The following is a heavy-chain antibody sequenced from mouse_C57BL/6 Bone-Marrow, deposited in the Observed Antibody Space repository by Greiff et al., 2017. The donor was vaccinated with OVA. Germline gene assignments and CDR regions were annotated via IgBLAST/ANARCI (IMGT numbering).Heavy chain of an antibody. D-gene: IGHD2-3*01. Sequence: VQLQQSGAELVRPGASVKLSCTASGFNIKDDYMHWVKQRPEQGLEWIGWIDPENGDTEYASKFQGKATITADTSSNTAYLQLSSLTSEDTAVYYCTTRGYYPYWYFDVWGTGTTVTVSS. CDR2: IDPENGDT. CDR3: TTRGYYPYWYFDV. CDR1: GFNIKDDY. J-gene: IGHJ1*03. V-gene: IGHV14-4*01.